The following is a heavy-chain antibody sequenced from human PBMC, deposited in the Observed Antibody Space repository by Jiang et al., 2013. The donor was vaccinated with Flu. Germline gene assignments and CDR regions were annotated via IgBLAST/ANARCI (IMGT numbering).Heavy chain of an antibody. CDR2: ISYDGSNK. V-gene: IGHV3-30*04. J-gene: IGHJ4*02. CDR1: GFTFSSYA. D-gene: IGHD1-14*01. CDR3: AREFNQYYFDY. Sequence: QLVESGGGVVQPGRSLRLSCAASGFTFSSYAMHWVRQAPGKGLEWVAVISYDGSNKYYADSVKGRFTISRDNSKNTLYLQMNSLRAEDTAVYYCAREFNQYYFDYWGQGTLVTVSS.